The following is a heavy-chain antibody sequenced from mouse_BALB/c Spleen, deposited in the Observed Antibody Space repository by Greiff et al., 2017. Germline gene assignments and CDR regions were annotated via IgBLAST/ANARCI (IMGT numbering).Heavy chain of an antibody. J-gene: IGHJ3*01. Sequence: DVKLVESGGGLVQPGGSLKLSCAASGFTFSSYGMSWVRQTPDKRLELVATINSNGGSTYYPDSVKGRFTISRDNAKNTLYLQMSSLKSEDTAMYYCARDHGPWFAYWGQGTLVTVSA. CDR3: ARDHGPWFAY. D-gene: IGHD1-2*01. CDR1: GFTFSSYG. CDR2: INSNGGST. V-gene: IGHV5-6-3*01.